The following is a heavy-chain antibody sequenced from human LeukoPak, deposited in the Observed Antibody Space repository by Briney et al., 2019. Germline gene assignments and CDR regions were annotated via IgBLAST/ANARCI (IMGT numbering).Heavy chain of an antibody. CDR1: GYSISSGYY. J-gene: IGHJ3*02. V-gene: IGHV4-38-2*01. CDR2: IYHSGST. CDR3: ARLIVVVITTHDAFDI. D-gene: IGHD3-22*01. Sequence: PSETLSLTCAVSGYSISSGYYWGWIRQPPGKGLEWIGSIYHSGSTYYNPSLKSRVTISVDTSKNQFSLKLSSVTAADTAVYYCARLIVVVITTHDAFDIWGQGTMVTVYS.